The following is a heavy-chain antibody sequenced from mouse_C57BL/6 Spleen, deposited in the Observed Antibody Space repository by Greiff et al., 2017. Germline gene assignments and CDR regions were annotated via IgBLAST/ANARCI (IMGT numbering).Heavy chain of an antibody. CDR1: GFNFKDYY. V-gene: IGHV14-2*01. CDR3: ARGTVVANWYFDV. D-gene: IGHD1-1*01. Sequence: VQLQQSGAELVKPGASVKLSCTASGFNFKDYYMHWVKQRPEQGLEWIGRIDPEDGETKYAPKFKGKATITADTSSNTAYLQLSSLTSEDTAVYYCARGTVVANWYFDVWGTGTTVTVSS. J-gene: IGHJ1*03. CDR2: IDPEDGET.